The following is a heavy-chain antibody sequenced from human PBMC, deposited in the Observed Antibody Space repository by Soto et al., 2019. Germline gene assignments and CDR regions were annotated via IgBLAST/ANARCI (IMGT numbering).Heavy chain of an antibody. CDR1: GYSFSNYW. D-gene: IGHD3-22*01. CDR2: IYPGDSDT. J-gene: IGHJ4*02. CDR3: ARREFYDSTGYPFDY. Sequence: GESLKISCKGSGYSFSNYWIGWVRQMPGKGLEWMGIIYPGDSDTRYSPSFQGQVTFSADKSISTAYLQWSSLKASDTAIYYCARREFYDSTGYPFDYWVQGTLVTVSS. V-gene: IGHV5-51*01.